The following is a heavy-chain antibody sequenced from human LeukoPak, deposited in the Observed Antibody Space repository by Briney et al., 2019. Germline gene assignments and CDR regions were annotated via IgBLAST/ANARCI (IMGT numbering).Heavy chain of an antibody. CDR2: TYYRSKWYN. V-gene: IGHV6-1*01. Sequence: SQTLSLTCAISGDSVSSNTVSWNWIRQSPSRGLEWLGRTYYRSKWYNDYAVSVKSRITINPDTSKNQFSLQLNSVTPEDMAVYYCARSLDLYYFDYWGQGTLVTVSS. CDR1: GDSVSSNTVS. J-gene: IGHJ4*02. CDR3: ARSLDLYYFDY.